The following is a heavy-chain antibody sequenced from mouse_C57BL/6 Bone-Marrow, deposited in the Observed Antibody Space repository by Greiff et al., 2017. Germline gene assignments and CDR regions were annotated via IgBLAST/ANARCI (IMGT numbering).Heavy chain of an antibody. CDR3: ARRRVYYYCSPWFAY. D-gene: IGHD1-1*01. J-gene: IGHJ3*01. Sequence: VQLQQSGPELVKPGASVKLSCKASGYTFTSYDINWVKQRPGQGLEWIGWIYPRDGSTKYNEKFKGKATLTVDTSSSTAYMELHSLTSEDSAVYFCARRRVYYYCSPWFAYWGQGTLVTVSA. CDR2: IYPRDGST. CDR1: GYTFTSYD. V-gene: IGHV1-85*01.